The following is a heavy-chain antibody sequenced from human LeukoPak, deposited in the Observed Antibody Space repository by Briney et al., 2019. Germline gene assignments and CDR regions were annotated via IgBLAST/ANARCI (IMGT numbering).Heavy chain of an antibody. CDR2: IYHSGST. V-gene: IGHV4-38-2*01. D-gene: IGHD2-2*01. J-gene: IGHJ5*02. CDR3: ARAIVVVPATFDP. Sequence: SETLSLTCAVSGYSISSGYYWGWIRQPPGKGLEWIGSIYHSGSTYYNPSLKSRVTISVDTSKNQFSLKLSSVTAADTAVYYCARAIVVVPATFDPWGQGTLVTVSS. CDR1: GYSISSGYY.